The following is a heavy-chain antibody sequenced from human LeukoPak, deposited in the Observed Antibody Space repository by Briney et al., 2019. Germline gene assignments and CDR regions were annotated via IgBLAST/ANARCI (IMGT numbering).Heavy chain of an antibody. CDR2: ISSSSSYI. J-gene: IGHJ4*02. D-gene: IGHD6-13*01. CDR3: ARGVYSSSSFDY. CDR1: GFTFSSYS. Sequence: KSGGSLRLSCAASGFTFSSYSMNWVRQAPGKGLEWVSSISSSSSYIYYADSVKGRFTISRDNAKNSLYLQMNSLRAEDTAVYYCARGVYSSSSFDYWGQGTLVTVSS. V-gene: IGHV3-21*01.